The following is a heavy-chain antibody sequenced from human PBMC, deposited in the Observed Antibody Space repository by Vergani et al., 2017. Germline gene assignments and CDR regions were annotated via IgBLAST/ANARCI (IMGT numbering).Heavy chain of an antibody. V-gene: IGHV4-34*01. J-gene: IGHJ4*02. CDR2: INHSGST. D-gene: IGHD1-26*01. Sequence: QVQLQQWGAGLLKPSETLSLTCAVYGGSFSGYYWSWIRQPPGKGLEWIGEINHSGSTNYNPALKSRVTISVDTSKNQFCLKLSSVTAADTAVYYCARGRGGYRVMYLDYWGQGTLVTVSS. CDR3: ARGRGGYRVMYLDY. CDR1: GGSFSGYY.